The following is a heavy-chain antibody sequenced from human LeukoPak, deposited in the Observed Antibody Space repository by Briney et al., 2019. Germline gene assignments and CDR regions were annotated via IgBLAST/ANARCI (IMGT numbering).Heavy chain of an antibody. V-gene: IGHV3-7*01. D-gene: IGHD3-22*01. Sequence: GGSLRLSCAASGFSFSTYWMTWVRQAPGKGLEWVASIMQDGSQKYYVDSVKGRFTVSRDNAKNSLYLQMNSLRAEDTAVYYCARYFNSNAYFSLCGVYWGQGTLVTVSS. CDR3: ARYFNSNAYFSLCGVY. CDR1: GFSFSTYW. J-gene: IGHJ4*02. CDR2: IMQDGSQK.